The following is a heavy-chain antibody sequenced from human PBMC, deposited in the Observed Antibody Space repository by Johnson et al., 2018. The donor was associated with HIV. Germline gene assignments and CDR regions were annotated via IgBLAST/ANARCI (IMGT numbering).Heavy chain of an antibody. CDR3: ASGDDDGF. Sequence: VQLVESGGGVVQRGGSLPLPCPPSGFTFRSYGLRWVRPAPGKGLEWVPAIGGSGGSTSYADSVKGRFTISRDNSKNTLYVQMNSLRPEDTAVYYSASGDDDGFWGQGTMVTVSS. J-gene: IGHJ3*01. V-gene: IGHV3-23*04. CDR2: IGGSGGST. D-gene: IGHD5-12*01. CDR1: GFTFRSYG.